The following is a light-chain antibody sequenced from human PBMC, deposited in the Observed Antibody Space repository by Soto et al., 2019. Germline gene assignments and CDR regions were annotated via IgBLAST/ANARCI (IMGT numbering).Light chain of an antibody. J-gene: IGKJ2*01. V-gene: IGKV3-15*01. Sequence: EIVMTQAPATLSVSPGERATLSCRASQSVRSNLAWYQQKPGQAPRLLIYDASTRASGVPDRFSGSGSGTDFTLTISSLQSEDFALYYCQQFNNWPATFGQGTKLEIK. CDR2: DAS. CDR1: QSVRSN. CDR3: QQFNNWPAT.